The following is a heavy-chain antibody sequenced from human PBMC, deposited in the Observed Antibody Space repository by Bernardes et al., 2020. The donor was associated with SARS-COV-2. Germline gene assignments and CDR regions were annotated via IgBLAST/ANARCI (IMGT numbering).Heavy chain of an antibody. CDR1: RFTFTSYA. CDR2: ISGGGGST. D-gene: IGHD6-19*01. CDR3: ARIDEVTGRDY. Sequence: GGSLRLSCAASRFTFTSYAMNWVRQAPGKGLEWVSGISGGGGSTYYADSVKGRFTISRDNSKNTLYLQMNSLRAEDTAVYYCARIDEVTGRDYWGQGTLVTVSS. J-gene: IGHJ4*02. V-gene: IGHV3-23*01.